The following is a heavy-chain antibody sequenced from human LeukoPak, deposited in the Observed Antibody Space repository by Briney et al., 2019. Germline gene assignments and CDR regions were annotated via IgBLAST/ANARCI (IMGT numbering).Heavy chain of an antibody. V-gene: IGHV3-23*01. CDR1: GFSLNNYA. CDR2: ILASGDTT. CDR3: AKDEAWRPAAD. Sequence: SLRLSCAASGFSLNNYAMSWVRQAPGKGLEWVAAILASGDTTYYADSVKGRFIISRDNSKDTLYLRVNSLRAEDTAIYFCAKDEAWRPAADWGQGALVTVSS. D-gene: IGHD2-2*01. J-gene: IGHJ4*02.